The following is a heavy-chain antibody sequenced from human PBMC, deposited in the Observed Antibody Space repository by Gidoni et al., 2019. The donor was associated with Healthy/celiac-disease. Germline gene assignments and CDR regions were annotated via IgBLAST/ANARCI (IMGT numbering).Heavy chain of an antibody. CDR1: GFSLSTSGMR. V-gene: IGHV2-70*04. Sequence: QVTLKESGPALVKPTQTLTLTCTFSGFSLSTSGMRVSWIRQPPGKALEWLARIDWDDDKFYSTSLKPRLTISKDTSKNQVVLTMTNMDPVDTATYYCARTLAYCGGDCHYFDYWGQGTLVTVSS. CDR3: ARTLAYCGGDCHYFDY. CDR2: IDWDDDK. D-gene: IGHD2-21*02. J-gene: IGHJ4*02.